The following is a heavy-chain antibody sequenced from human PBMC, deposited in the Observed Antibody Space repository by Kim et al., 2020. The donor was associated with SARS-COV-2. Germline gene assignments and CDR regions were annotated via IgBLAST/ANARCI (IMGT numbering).Heavy chain of an antibody. CDR3: ARDSAAAGNDYYYYGMDV. V-gene: IGHV4-61*01. J-gene: IGHJ6*02. CDR1: GGSVSSGSHY. D-gene: IGHD6-13*01. CDR2: IYYSGST. Sequence: SETLSLTCTVSGGSVSSGSHYWSWIQQPPGKGLEWIGHIYYSGSTNYNSSLQSRVTISVDTSKNQFSLKLRSVTAADTAVYYCARDSAAAGNDYYYYGMDVWGQGTTVTVSS.